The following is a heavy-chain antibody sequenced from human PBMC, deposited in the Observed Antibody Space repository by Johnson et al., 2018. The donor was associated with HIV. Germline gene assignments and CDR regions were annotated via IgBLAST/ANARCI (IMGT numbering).Heavy chain of an antibody. CDR3: ARDPSTQDSRLIGGGYDSFDI. D-gene: IGHD2-8*01. Sequence: QVQLVESGGGVVQPGRSLRLSCAASGFTFSSYAMHWVRQAPGKGLEWVAVISYEVRNKYYAESVKGRLTISRDNSKNTLYLQMNSLRAEDTAVYYCARDPSTQDSRLIGGGYDSFDIWGQGTMVTVSS. CDR2: ISYEVRNK. J-gene: IGHJ3*02. V-gene: IGHV3-30*04. CDR1: GFTFSSYA.